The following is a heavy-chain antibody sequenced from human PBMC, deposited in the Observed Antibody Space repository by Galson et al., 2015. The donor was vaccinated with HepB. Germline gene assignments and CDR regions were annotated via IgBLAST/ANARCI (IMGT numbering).Heavy chain of an antibody. V-gene: IGHV3-11*06. Sequence: SLRLSCAASGFTFSDYYMSWLRQAPGKGLEWVSYISSSSSYTNYADSAKGRFTISRDNAKNSLYLQMNSLRAEDTAVYYCARSYYYGSGRHFDYWGQGTLVTVSS. CDR1: GFTFSDYY. CDR3: ARSYYYGSGRHFDY. J-gene: IGHJ4*02. D-gene: IGHD3-10*01. CDR2: ISSSSSYT.